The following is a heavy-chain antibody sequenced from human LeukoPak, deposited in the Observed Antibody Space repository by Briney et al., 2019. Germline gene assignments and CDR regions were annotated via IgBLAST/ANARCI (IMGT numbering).Heavy chain of an antibody. CDR2: ISTTGSTI. J-gene: IGHJ4*02. V-gene: IGHV3-48*02. D-gene: IGHD3-22*01. Sequence: PGGSLRLSCAASGFIFSSYIMNWVRQAPGKGLEWVLYISTTGSTIYYADSVKGRFTISRDNAKNSLYLQMNSLRDEDTAVYYCARDRSSSGYYPFDYWGQGTLVTVSS. CDR3: ARDRSSSGYYPFDY. CDR1: GFIFSSYI.